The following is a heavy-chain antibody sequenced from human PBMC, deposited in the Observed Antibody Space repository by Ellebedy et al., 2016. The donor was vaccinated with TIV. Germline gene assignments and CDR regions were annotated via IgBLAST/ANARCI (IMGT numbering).Heavy chain of an antibody. Sequence: GESLKISXSGPGLYINAYNMKWVRQPPGKGLEWLAYITTESTTTYYADPVKGRFTIYSDNAKNSVYLQMNSLRVEDTAVYYCARDNWAIVVADGCDIWGQGTMVTVS. CDR2: ITTESTTT. V-gene: IGHV3-48*04. CDR3: ARDNWAIVVADGCDI. D-gene: IGHD3-22*01. CDR1: GLYINAYN. J-gene: IGHJ3*02.